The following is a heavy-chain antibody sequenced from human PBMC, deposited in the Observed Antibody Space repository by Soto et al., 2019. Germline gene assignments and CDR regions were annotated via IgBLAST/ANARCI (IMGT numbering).Heavy chain of an antibody. CDR3: AKSITRTTMRYSYNGMDV. J-gene: IGHJ6*02. CDR1: GYSFTRYW. D-gene: IGHD1-7*01. CDR2: IYLGDSDH. Sequence: GESLKISCKGSGYSFTRYWIGWVRQMRGKGLEWMGIIYLGDSDHTYSPSLQGQVTISADKSISTAYLQWSSLKASDTAMYYCAKSITRTTMRYSYNGMDVWGQGTTVTVSS. V-gene: IGHV5-51*01.